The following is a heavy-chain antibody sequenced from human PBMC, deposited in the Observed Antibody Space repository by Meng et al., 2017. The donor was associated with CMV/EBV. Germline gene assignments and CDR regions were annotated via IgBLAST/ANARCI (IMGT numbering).Heavy chain of an antibody. CDR3: ARYGMGAPAFGDYYYYGMDV. J-gene: IGHJ6*02. CDR1: GGSFSGYY. D-gene: IGHD2-2*01. V-gene: IGHV4-34*01. CDR2: INHSGST. Sequence: SQTLSLTCAVYGGSFSGYYWSWIRQPPGKGLEWIGEINHSGSTNYNPSLKSRVTISVDTSKNQFSLKLSSVTAADTAVYYCARYGMGAPAFGDYYYYGMDVWGQGTTVTSP.